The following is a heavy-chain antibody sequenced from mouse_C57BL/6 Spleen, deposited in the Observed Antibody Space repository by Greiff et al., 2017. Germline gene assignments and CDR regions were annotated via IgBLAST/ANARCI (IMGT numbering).Heavy chain of an antibody. V-gene: IGHV1-7*01. J-gene: IGHJ1*03. CDR2: INPSSGYT. Sequence: VQLQQSGAELAKPGASVKLSCKASGYTFTSYWMHWVKQRPGQGLEWIGYINPSSGYTKYNQKFKDKATLTADKSSSTAYMQLSSLTYEDSAVYYCGGGSSPYWYFEVWGTGTTVTVSS. CDR3: GGGSSPYWYFEV. D-gene: IGHD1-1*01. CDR1: GYTFTSYW.